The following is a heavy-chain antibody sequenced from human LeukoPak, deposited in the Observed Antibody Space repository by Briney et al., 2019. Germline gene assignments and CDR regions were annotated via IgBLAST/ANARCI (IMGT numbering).Heavy chain of an antibody. J-gene: IGHJ3*02. CDR1: GGSISSYY. CDR2: IYYSGST. D-gene: IGHD3-9*01. Sequence: AETLSLTCTVSGGSISSYYWSWIRQPPRKGLEWMGYIYYSGSTNYNPSLKRRVTISVDTSKNQFSLKLSSVTAADTAVYYCARDRGDILTGFDAFDIWGQGTMVTVSS. CDR3: ARDRGDILTGFDAFDI. V-gene: IGHV4-59*01.